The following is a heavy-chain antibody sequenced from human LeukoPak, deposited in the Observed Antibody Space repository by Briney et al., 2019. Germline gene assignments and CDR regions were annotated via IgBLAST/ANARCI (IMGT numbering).Heavy chain of an antibody. V-gene: IGHV3-21*01. D-gene: IGHD3-22*01. CDR3: ARDGITMIVVVTTSFDY. J-gene: IGHJ4*02. Sequence: GGSLRLSCAASGFTFSSYSMNWVRQAPGKGLEWVSSISSSSSYIYYADSVKGRFTISRDNAKNSLYLQMNSLRAEDTAVYYCARDGITMIVVVTTSFDYWGQGTLVTVSS. CDR1: GFTFSSYS. CDR2: ISSSSSYI.